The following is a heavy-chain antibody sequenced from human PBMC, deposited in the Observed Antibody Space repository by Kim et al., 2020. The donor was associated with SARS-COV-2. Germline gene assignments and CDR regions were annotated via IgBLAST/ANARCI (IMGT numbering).Heavy chain of an antibody. CDR1: GFTFSSYA. CDR2: ISSNGGST. V-gene: IGHV3-64D*09. J-gene: IGHJ2*01. D-gene: IGHD3-9*01. CDR3: VKDSALRYFDWLADPYWYVGL. Sequence: GGSLRLSCSASGFTFSSYAMHWVRQAPGKGLEYVSAISSNGGSTYYADSVKGRFTISRDNSKNTLYLQMSSLRAEDTAVYYCVKDSALRYFDWLADPYWYVGLWGRGTLVTVSS.